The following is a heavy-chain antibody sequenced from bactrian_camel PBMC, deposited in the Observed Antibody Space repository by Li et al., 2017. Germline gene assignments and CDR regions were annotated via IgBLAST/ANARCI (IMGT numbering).Heavy chain of an antibody. CDR1: GDTIGRYC. Sequence: HVQLVESGGGSVQVGGSLRLSCVASGDTIGRYCMGWFCQFPDKEREGVAGIRRDSSTEYSESMKDRFTISRDDEKNILYLQMSNLKREDTAIYYCAAARICAPSRPYPPRTTGPRAFEYNYWGQGTQVTVS. CDR3: AAARICAPSRPYPPRTTGPRAFEYNY. J-gene: IGHJ4*01. D-gene: IGHD5*01. V-gene: IGHV3S55*01. CDR2: IRRDSST.